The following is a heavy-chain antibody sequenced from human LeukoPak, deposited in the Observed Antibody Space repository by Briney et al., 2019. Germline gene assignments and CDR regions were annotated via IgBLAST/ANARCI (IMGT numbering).Heavy chain of an antibody. J-gene: IGHJ4*02. CDR2: IIPIFGTA. CDR3: ARDRYCSSTSCYWGGDY. Sequence: SVKVSCKASGGTFSSYAISWVRQAPGQGLEWMGGIIPIFGTANYAQKFQGRVTITTDESTSTAYMELSSLRSEDTAVYYCARDRYCSSTSCYWGGDYWGQGTLVTVSS. CDR1: GGTFSSYA. D-gene: IGHD2-2*01. V-gene: IGHV1-69*05.